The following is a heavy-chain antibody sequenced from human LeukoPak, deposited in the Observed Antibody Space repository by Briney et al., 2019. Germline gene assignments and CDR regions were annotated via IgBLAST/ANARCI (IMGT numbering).Heavy chain of an antibody. CDR3: ARSGYCSSTSCRYFDY. CDR1: GSTVSSNY. V-gene: IGHV3-66*02. CDR2: IYSGGST. J-gene: IGHJ4*02. D-gene: IGHD2-2*01. Sequence: GGSLRLSCAASGSTVSSNYMSWVRQAPGKGLEWVSVIYSGGSTYYADSVKGRSTISRDNSKNTLYPQMNSLRAEDTAVYYCARSGYCSSTSCRYFDYWGQGTLVTVSS.